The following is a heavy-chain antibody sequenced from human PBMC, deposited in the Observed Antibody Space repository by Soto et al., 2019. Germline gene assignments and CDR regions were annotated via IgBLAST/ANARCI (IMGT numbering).Heavy chain of an antibody. D-gene: IGHD3-10*01. CDR3: AHKSLVPFGMDV. J-gene: IGHJ6*02. V-gene: IGHV2-5*02. Sequence: QITLKESGPPLVKPTQTLTLTCTFSGFSLTTSGVGVGWIRQPPGKALEWLALIYWDDDKRYSPSLKNRLTIPKDTSRNQVVLTLIDLDPVDTATYYCAHKSLVPFGMDVWGQGTTVTVAS. CDR2: IYWDDDK. CDR1: GFSLTTSGVG.